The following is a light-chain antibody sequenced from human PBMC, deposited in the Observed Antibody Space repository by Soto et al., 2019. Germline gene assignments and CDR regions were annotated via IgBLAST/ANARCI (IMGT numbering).Light chain of an antibody. CDR1: SSDVGAYNY. Sequence: QSVLTQPASVSGSPGQSITVSCTGTSSDVGAYNYVSWYQQHPGKAPKLIIYDVSNRPSGVSNRFSGSKSGNTGSLTISGLQAEDEADYYCNSYTDSSTLVFGGGTKLTVL. CDR3: NSYTDSSTLV. J-gene: IGLJ3*02. CDR2: DVS. V-gene: IGLV2-14*01.